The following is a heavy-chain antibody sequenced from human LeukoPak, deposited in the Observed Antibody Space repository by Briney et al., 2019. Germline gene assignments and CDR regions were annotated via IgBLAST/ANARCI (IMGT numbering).Heavy chain of an antibody. J-gene: IGHJ2*01. CDR2: IYSNGIT. CDR3: ARRAYYDSSGYHPTSGYFDL. CDR1: GGSMFSYY. D-gene: IGHD3-22*01. Sequence: PSETLSLTCSVSGGSMFSYYWNWIRQSPGKGLGWIGYIYSNGITNYSPSLRSRGTISFATSRNQFSLRLTSVTAADTAIYYCARRAYYDSSGYHPTSGYFDLWGRGTLVTVSS. V-gene: IGHV4-4*08.